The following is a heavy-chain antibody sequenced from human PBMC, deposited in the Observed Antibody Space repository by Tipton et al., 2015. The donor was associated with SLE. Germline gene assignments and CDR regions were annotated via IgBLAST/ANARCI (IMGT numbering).Heavy chain of an antibody. J-gene: IGHJ3*02. V-gene: IGHV4-59*11. D-gene: IGHD3-3*01. CDR2: IYYSGST. CDR1: GCSISSHY. Sequence: TLSLTCTVSGCSISSHYWSWIRQPPGKGLEWIGYIYYSGSTNYNPSLKSRVTISVDTSKNQFSLKLSSVTAADTAVYYCARSRGFWSGYADAFDIWGQGTMVTVSS. CDR3: ARSRGFWSGYADAFDI.